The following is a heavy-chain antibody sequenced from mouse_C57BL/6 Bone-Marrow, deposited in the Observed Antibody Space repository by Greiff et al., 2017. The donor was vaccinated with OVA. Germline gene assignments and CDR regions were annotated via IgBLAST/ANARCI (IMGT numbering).Heavy chain of an antibody. Sequence: QVQLQQSGAELAKPGASVKLSCKASGYTFTSYWMHWVKQRPGQGLEWIGYINPSSGYTKYNQKFKDKATLTADKSSSTAYMQLSSLTYEDSAVYYCAKETALATAWFAYWGQGTLVTVSA. D-gene: IGHD3-2*01. J-gene: IGHJ3*01. V-gene: IGHV1-7*01. CDR2: INPSSGYT. CDR1: GYTFTSYW. CDR3: AKETALATAWFAY.